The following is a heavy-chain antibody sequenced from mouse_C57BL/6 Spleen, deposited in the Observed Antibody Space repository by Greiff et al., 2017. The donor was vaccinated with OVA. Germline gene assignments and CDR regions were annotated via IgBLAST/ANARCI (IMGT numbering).Heavy chain of an antibody. J-gene: IGHJ2*01. V-gene: IGHV1-78*01. CDR1: GYTFTDHT. D-gene: IGHD2-2*01. CDR2: IYPRDGST. CDR3: AREGDYGYDYIDY. Sequence: QVQLKESDAELVKPGASVKISCKVSGYTFTDHTIHWMQQRPEQGLEWIGYIYPRDGSTKYNEKVKGKATLTADKSSSTAYMQLNSLTSEDSAVYLCAREGDYGYDYIDYWGQGTTLTVS.